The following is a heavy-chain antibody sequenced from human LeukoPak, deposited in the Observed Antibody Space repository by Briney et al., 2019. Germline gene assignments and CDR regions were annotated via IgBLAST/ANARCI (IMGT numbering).Heavy chain of an antibody. CDR1: GGSFSGYY. Sequence: SETLSLTCAVYGGSFSGYYWSWIRQPPGKGLEWIGEINHSGSTNYNPSLKSRVTISVDTSKNQFSLRLSSVTAADTAVYYCARGSRPLYYYYYYMDVWGKGTTVTVSS. CDR2: INHSGST. V-gene: IGHV4-34*01. D-gene: IGHD2-2*01. J-gene: IGHJ6*03. CDR3: ARGSRPLYYYYYYMDV.